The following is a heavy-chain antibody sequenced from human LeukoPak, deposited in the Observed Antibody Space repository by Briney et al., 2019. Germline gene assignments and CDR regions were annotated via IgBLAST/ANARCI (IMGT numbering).Heavy chain of an antibody. CDR3: ARAISSGSLLHKIFDY. CDR1: GGSISSYY. J-gene: IGHJ4*02. D-gene: IGHD1-26*01. Sequence: KASETLSLTCTASGGSISSYYWSWIRQPPGKGLEWIGYIYYSGSTNYNPSLKSRVTISVDRSKNQFSLKLSSVTAADTAVYYCARAISSGSLLHKIFDYWGQGTLVTVSS. V-gene: IGHV4-59*12. CDR2: IYYSGST.